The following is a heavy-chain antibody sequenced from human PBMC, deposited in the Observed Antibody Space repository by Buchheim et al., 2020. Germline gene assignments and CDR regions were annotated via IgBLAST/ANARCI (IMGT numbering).Heavy chain of an antibody. CDR2: IWYDGSNK. Sequence: QVQLVESGGGVVQPGRSLRLSCAASGFTFSSYGMHWVRQAPGKGLEWVAVIWYDGSNKYYADSVKGRFTISRDNSKNTLYLQVNSLGAEDTAVYYCARDEGYDILTGYRYWGQGTL. V-gene: IGHV3-33*01. CDR3: ARDEGYDILTGYRY. J-gene: IGHJ4*02. D-gene: IGHD3-9*01. CDR1: GFTFSSYG.